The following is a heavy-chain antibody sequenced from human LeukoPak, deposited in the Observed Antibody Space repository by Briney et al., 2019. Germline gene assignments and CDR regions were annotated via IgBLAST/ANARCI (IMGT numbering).Heavy chain of an antibody. V-gene: IGHV3-30*02. CDR1: GFTFSSYG. J-gene: IGHJ3*02. CDR3: AKDPRLNSRSLSYIVVVPAAGAFDI. CDR2: IRYDGSNK. D-gene: IGHD2-2*01. Sequence: GGSLRLSCAASGFTFSSYGMHWVRQAPGKGVEWVSFIRYDGSNKYYADSVKGRFTISRDNSKNPLYLQMNSLRAEDTAVYYCAKDPRLNSRSLSYIVVVPAAGAFDIWGQGTMVTVSS.